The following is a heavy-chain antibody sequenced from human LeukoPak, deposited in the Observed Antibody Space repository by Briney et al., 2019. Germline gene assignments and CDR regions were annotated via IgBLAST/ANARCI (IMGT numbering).Heavy chain of an antibody. J-gene: IGHJ6*03. CDR2: ISWDGGST. V-gene: IGHV3-43*01. CDR3: AKGAYGSGSYFMYYYYYYMDV. Sequence: GGSLRLSCAASGFTVSSNYMSWVRQAPGKGLEWVSLISWDGGSTYYADSVKGRFTISRDNSKNSLYLQMNSLRTEDTALYYCAKGAYGSGSYFMYYYYYYMDVWGKGTTVTVSS. CDR1: GFTVSSNY. D-gene: IGHD3-10*01.